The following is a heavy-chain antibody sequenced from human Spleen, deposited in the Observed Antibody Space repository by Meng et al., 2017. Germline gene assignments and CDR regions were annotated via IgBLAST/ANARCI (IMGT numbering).Heavy chain of an antibody. Sequence: SETLSLTCTVSGGSINSYSWSWIRQPPGMGPEWIGYIYHSGSTSYNPSLQSRVSISVDTSRNQVSLKLTSVTAADTAMYYCARVGARGYSYGFRSVWFDPWGQGTLVTVSS. D-gene: IGHD5-18*01. J-gene: IGHJ5*02. CDR1: GGSINSYS. V-gene: IGHV4-59*01. CDR3: ARVGARGYSYGFRSVWFDP. CDR2: IYHSGST.